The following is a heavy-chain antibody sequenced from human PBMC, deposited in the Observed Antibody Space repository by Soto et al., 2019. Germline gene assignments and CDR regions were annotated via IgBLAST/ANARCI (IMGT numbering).Heavy chain of an antibody. J-gene: IGHJ4*02. Sequence: ASVKVSCKASGYTFSDYYMHWVRQAPGQGLEWMGIINPTDGSASYAQKFQGRVTMTRDTSTSTVYMELSSLRSEDTAVYYCARGGSSYGSRYWGQGTLVTVPQ. V-gene: IGHV1-46*01. CDR3: ARGGSSYGSRY. CDR1: GYTFSDYY. CDR2: INPTDGSA. D-gene: IGHD5-18*01.